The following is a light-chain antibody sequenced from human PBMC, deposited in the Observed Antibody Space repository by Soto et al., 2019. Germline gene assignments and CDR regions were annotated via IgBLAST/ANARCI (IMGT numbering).Light chain of an antibody. CDR2: DVT. J-gene: IGLJ3*02. CDR1: SSDVGAYKF. CDR3: CSYAGSYTWV. V-gene: IGLV2-11*01. Sequence: QSALTQPRSVSGSPGQSVTISCTGTSSDVGAYKFVSWYRQHPGKAPELMIFDVTKRPSGVPDRFSGSKSGNTASLAISGLQADDEADYYCCSYAGSYTWVFGGGTKLTVL.